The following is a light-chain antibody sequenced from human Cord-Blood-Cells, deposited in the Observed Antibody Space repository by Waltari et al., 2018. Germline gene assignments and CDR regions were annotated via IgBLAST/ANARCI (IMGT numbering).Light chain of an antibody. CDR1: SSNLGNNY. V-gene: IGLV1-51*02. J-gene: IGLJ3*02. CDR2: ENN. Sequence: QSVLTQPPSVSAAPGQKVTISCSGRSSNLGNNYVSWYQQLPGTAPKLLIYENNKRPSGIPDRFSGSKSGTSATLGITGLQTGDEADYYCGTWDSSLSANCVFGGGTKLTVL. CDR3: GTWDSSLSANCV.